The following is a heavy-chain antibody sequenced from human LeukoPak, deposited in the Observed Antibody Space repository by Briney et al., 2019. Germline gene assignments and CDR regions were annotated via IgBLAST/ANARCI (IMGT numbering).Heavy chain of an antibody. J-gene: IGHJ4*02. CDR2: IRYDGSNK. CDR1: GFTFSSYG. CDR3: AKDSRRGVGFVGATFDY. D-gene: IGHD1-26*01. V-gene: IGHV3-30*02. Sequence: GGSLRLSCEASGFTFSSYGMHWVRQAPGKGLEWVAFIRYDGSNKYYADSVKGRFTISRDNSKNTLYLQMNSLRAEDTAVYYCAKDSRRGVGFVGATFDYWGQGTLVSVSS.